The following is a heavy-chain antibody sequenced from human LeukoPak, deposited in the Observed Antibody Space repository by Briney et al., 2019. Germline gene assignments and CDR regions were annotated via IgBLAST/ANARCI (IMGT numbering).Heavy chain of an antibody. CDR3: ASWGYYGSAGSNWFDP. Sequence: PSETLSLTCTVSGGSISSSSYYWGWIRQPPGKGLEWIGSIYYSGSTYYNPSLKSRVTISVDTSKNQFSLKLSSVTAADTAVYYCASWGYYGSAGSNWFDPWGQGTLVTVSS. CDR2: IYYSGST. D-gene: IGHD3-10*01. J-gene: IGHJ5*02. CDR1: GGSISSSSYY. V-gene: IGHV4-39*01.